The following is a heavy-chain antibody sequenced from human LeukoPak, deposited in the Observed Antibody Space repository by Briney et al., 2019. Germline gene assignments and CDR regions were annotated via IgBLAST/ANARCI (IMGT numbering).Heavy chain of an antibody. J-gene: IGHJ4*02. Sequence: AAAKDSCKASGYTFTNYYMHWVRQAPGQGVEWMGWINPNDGDTNYAQKFQGRVTMTRDTSISTAHMEVSRLRSDDTAVYYCARANFLYCSSSTCLFDYWGQGTLVTVSS. CDR2: INPNDGDT. V-gene: IGHV1-2*02. CDR1: GYTFTNYY. CDR3: ARANFLYCSSSTCLFDY. D-gene: IGHD2-2*01.